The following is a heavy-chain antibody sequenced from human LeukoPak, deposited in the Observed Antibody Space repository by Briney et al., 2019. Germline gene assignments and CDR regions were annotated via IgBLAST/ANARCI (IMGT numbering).Heavy chain of an antibody. D-gene: IGHD2-2*01. CDR2: ISAYNGNT. CDR3: AREVGVVVPTATDAFDI. V-gene: IGHV1-18*01. J-gene: IGHJ3*02. Sequence: ASVKVSCKASGYTFTSYGISWVRQAPGQGLEWMGWISAYNGNTKYAQKLQGRVTMTTDTSTSTAYMELRSLRSDDTAVYYCAREVGVVVPTATDAFDIWGQGTMVIVSS. CDR1: GYTFTSYG.